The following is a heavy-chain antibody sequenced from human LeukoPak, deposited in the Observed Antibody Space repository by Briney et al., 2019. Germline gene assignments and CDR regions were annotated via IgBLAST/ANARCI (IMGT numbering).Heavy chain of an antibody. CDR2: INHSGSN. V-gene: IGHV4-34*01. CDR3: AHSSDYQQH. CDR1: GVSFSAYY. Sequence: SETLSLTCSVYGVSFSAYYWSWIRQPPGKGREWIGEINHSGSNNYNPSLNGRVAKSVDTSQNQVSLKLSSVTAVDTAVYYCAHSSDYQQHCGQGTLVTVSS. J-gene: IGHJ1*01. D-gene: IGHD3-22*01.